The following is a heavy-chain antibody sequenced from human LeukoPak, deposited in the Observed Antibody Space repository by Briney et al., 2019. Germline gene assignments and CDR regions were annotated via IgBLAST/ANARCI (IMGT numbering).Heavy chain of an antibody. CDR3: ARAVAGTPIDY. CDR2: ISNSGTTI. V-gene: IGHV3-48*03. D-gene: IGHD6-19*01. Sequence: GGSLRLSCAASGFTFSNYDMNWVRQAPGKGLEWVSYISNSGTTIYYTDSVKGRFTISRDNAQNSLYLQMNSLRAEDTTVYYCARAVAGTPIDYWGQGTLVTVSS. J-gene: IGHJ4*02. CDR1: GFTFSNYD.